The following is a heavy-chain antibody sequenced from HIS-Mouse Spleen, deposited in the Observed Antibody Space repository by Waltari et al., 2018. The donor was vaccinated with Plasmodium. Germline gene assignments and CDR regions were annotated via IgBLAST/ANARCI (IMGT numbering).Heavy chain of an antibody. CDR3: ARVLGYKAAAGTFVEYFQH. J-gene: IGHJ1*01. Sequence: QVQLVQSGAEVKKPGASVKVSCKASGYTFTGYYIHWVRKAPGQRLEWMGWSNPNSGGTNYAQKFQGRVTMTRDTSISTAYMGLSRLRSDDTAVYYCARVLGYKAAAGTFVEYFQHWGQGTLVTVSS. CDR1: GYTFTGYY. D-gene: IGHD6-13*01. V-gene: IGHV1-2*02. CDR2: SNPNSGGT.